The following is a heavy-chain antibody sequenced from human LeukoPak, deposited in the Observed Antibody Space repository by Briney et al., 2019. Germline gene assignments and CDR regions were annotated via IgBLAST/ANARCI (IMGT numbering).Heavy chain of an antibody. CDR1: GGSFSGYY. CDR3: ARGFETRDYGDYHFDY. V-gene: IGHV4-34*01. CDR2: INHSGST. D-gene: IGHD4-17*01. Sequence: SETLSLTCAVYGGSFSGYYWSWIRQPPGKGLEWIGEINHSGSTNYNPSLKSRVTISVDTSKNQFSLKLSSVTAADTAVYYCARGFETRDYGDYHFDYWGQGTLVTVSS. J-gene: IGHJ4*02.